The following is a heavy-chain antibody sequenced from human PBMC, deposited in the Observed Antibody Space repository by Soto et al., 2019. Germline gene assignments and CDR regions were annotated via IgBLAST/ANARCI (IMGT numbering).Heavy chain of an antibody. CDR2: IIPIFGTA. J-gene: IGHJ6*02. CDR1: GGTFSSYA. V-gene: IGHV1-69*13. CDR3: ASTTYSSSYYYYYYGMEV. D-gene: IGHD6-6*01. Sequence: SVKVSCKASGGTFSSYAISWVRQAPGQGLEWMGGIIPIFGTANYAQKFQGRVTITADESTSTAYMELSSLRSEDTAVYYCASTTYSSSYYYYYYGMEVWGQGTTVTVSS.